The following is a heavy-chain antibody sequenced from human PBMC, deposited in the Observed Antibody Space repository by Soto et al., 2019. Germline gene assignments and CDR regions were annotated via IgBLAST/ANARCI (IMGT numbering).Heavy chain of an antibody. CDR2: ISPDGSNR. CDR3: ARDGHCTNGVCYDYYYYCMDV. D-gene: IGHD2-8*01. CDR1: GFTFSTYW. Sequence: GSLRLSCAASGFTFSTYWMNWVRQTPGKGLMWVSRISPDGSNRGYADSVKGRFTISRDNAKNSLYLQMNSLRAEDTAVYYCARDGHCTNGVCYDYYYYCMDVWGQGTTVTVSS. V-gene: IGHV3-74*01. J-gene: IGHJ6*02.